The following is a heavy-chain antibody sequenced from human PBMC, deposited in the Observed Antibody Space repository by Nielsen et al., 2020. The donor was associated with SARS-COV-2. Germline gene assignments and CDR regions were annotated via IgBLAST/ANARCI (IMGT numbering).Heavy chain of an antibody. CDR3: ARGDYYETNVYYYLFSFEPPFDY. V-gene: IGHV1-3*01. Sequence: ASVKVSCKASGYTITRYVMNWVRQAPGQRLEWMGWINAGNGNTKYSQKFQGRVSLTRDTSAGTAYMELSSLRSEDTAVYYCARGDYYETNVYYYLFSFEPPFDYWGHGPLVPVSS. CDR2: INAGNGNT. J-gene: IGHJ4*01. D-gene: IGHD3-22*01. CDR1: GYTITRYV.